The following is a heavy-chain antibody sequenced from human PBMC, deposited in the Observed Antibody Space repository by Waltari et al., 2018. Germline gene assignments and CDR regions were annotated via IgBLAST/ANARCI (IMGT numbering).Heavy chain of an antibody. D-gene: IGHD3-3*01. CDR2: IKQDGSEK. Sequence: EVQLVESGGGLVQPGGSLRLSCAASGFTFSSYWMSWVRQAPGKGLEWVANIKQDGSEKYYVDSVKGRFTISRDNAKNSLYLQMNSLRAEDTAVYYCARMGEITIFGVVAPRTFDYWGQGTLVTVSS. CDR3: ARMGEITIFGVVAPRTFDY. J-gene: IGHJ4*02. CDR1: GFTFSSYW. V-gene: IGHV3-7*01.